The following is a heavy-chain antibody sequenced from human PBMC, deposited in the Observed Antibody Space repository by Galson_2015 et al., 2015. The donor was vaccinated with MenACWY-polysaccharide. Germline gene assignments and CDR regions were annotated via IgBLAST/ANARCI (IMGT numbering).Heavy chain of an antibody. CDR2: ISYDGSNK. Sequence: LRLSCAASGFTFSSYSMNWVRQAPGKGLEWVAVISYDGSNKYYADSVKGRFTISRDNSKNTLYLQMNSLRAEDTAVYYCAKDRGGMGYCSSTSCYLGPHFDYWGQGTLVTVSS. CDR1: GFTFSSYS. J-gene: IGHJ4*02. V-gene: IGHV3-30*18. CDR3: AKDRGGMGYCSSTSCYLGPHFDY. D-gene: IGHD2-2*01.